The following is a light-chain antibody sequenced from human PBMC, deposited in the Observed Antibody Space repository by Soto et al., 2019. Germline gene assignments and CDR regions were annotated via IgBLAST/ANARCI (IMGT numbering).Light chain of an antibody. CDR3: QQSYTTLT. V-gene: IGKV1-39*01. Sequence: DIQMTQSPSSLSASVGDRVTITCRASQSISNYLNWYQQKPGQAPKLLIYTASSLQSGVPSRFSGSGSGTDFTLTISSLQPEDFATYYCQQSYTTLTFGGGTKVEIK. CDR2: TAS. CDR1: QSISNY. J-gene: IGKJ4*01.